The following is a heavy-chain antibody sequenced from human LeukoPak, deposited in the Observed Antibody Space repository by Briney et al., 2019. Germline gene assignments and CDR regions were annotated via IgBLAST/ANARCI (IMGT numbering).Heavy chain of an antibody. CDR3: AKDFRRFGELLSWFDP. CDR1: GFTFDDYA. D-gene: IGHD3-10*01. J-gene: IGHJ5*02. Sequence: GGSLRLSCAASGFTFDDYAMHWVRQAPGKGLEWVSGISWNSGSIGYADSVKGRFTISRDNAKNSLYLQMNSLRAEDTALYYCAKDFRRFGELLSWFDPWGQGTLVTVSS. V-gene: IGHV3-9*01. CDR2: ISWNSGSI.